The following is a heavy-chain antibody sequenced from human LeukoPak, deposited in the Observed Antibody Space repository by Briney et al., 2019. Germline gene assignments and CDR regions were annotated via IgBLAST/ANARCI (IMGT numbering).Heavy chain of an antibody. D-gene: IGHD2-2*01. Sequence: PSETLSLTCAVYGGSFRGYYWSWIRQPPGKGLEWIGEINHSGSTNYNPSLKSRVTISVDTSKNQFSLKLSSVTAADTAVYYCARGAVVPAAMTYNYYYYMDVWGKGTTVTVSS. J-gene: IGHJ6*03. CDR1: GGSFRGYY. CDR3: ARGAVVPAAMTYNYYYYMDV. CDR2: INHSGST. V-gene: IGHV4-34*01.